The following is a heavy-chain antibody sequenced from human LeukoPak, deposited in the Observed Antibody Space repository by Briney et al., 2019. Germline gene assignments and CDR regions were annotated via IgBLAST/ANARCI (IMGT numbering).Heavy chain of an antibody. J-gene: IGHJ4*02. CDR3: ARGLNYDTLTSYGY. V-gene: IGHV3-74*01. CDR2: ISSDGSVT. Sequence: SGGSLRLSCAAYGVTVSSFDMNWVRHAPGKGLVWVSRISSDGSVTNHEDYVKGRITISTDNAQNTLYLQMNSLRAEDTAVYYCARGLNYDTLTSYGYWGQGTLVTVSS. D-gene: IGHD3-9*01. CDR1: GVTVSSFD.